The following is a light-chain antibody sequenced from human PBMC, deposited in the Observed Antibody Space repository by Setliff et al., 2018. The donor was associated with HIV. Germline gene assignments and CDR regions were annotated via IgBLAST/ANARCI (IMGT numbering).Light chain of an antibody. V-gene: IGLV2-14*01. CDR1: SNDIGGYNY. CDR3: CSFTASDTWV. CDR2: EVS. Sequence: ALTQPASVSGSPGQSITISCTGTSNDIGGYNYVSWYQQHPGKAPKLMIYEVSNRPSGISNRFYGSTSGNTASLTISGLQAEDEADYFCCSFTASDTWVFGGGTKVTVL. J-gene: IGLJ3*02.